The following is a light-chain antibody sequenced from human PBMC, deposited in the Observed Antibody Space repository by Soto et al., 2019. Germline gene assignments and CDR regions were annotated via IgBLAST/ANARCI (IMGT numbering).Light chain of an antibody. Sequence: DIQMTQSPSTLSGSVGDRVTITCRASQTISSWLAWYQQKPGKAPKLLIYKASTLKSGVPSRVSGGGSGTEFTLTISSLQPDEFATYYCQHYNSYSEAFGQGTKVELK. CDR1: QTISSW. CDR3: QHYNSYSEA. CDR2: KAS. J-gene: IGKJ1*01. V-gene: IGKV1-5*03.